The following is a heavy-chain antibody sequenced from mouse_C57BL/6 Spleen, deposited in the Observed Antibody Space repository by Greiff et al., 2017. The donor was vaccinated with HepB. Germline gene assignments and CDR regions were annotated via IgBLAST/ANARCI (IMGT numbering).Heavy chain of an antibody. D-gene: IGHD5-1-1*01. V-gene: IGHV1-15*01. CDR1: GYTFTDYE. J-gene: IGHJ3*01. CDR2: IDPETGGT. Sequence: VKLMESGAELVRPGASVTLSCKASGYTFTDYEMHWVKQTPVHGLEWIGAIDPETGGTAYNQKFKGKAILTADKSSSTAYMELRSLTSEDSAVYYCTRDTFFAYWGQGTLVTVSA. CDR3: TRDTFFAY.